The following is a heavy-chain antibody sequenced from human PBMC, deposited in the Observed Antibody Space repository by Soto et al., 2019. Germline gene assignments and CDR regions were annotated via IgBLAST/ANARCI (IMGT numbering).Heavy chain of an antibody. V-gene: IGHV3-30*18. CDR3: AKVFFLVAAPYFKLRPVFD. Sequence: GKGLEWVAVICYDGDNKYYADSVKGRFTISRDNSKNTLYLQMNSLRAEDTAVYYCAKVFFLVAAPYFKLRPVFD. J-gene: IGHJ4*01. CDR2: ICYDGDNK. D-gene: IGHD6-6*01.